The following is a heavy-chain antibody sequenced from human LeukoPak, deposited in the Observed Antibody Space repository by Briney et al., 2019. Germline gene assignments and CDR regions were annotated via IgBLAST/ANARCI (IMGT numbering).Heavy chain of an antibody. D-gene: IGHD3-10*01. CDR3: ARDSYHYGSGRRIPYYYMDV. J-gene: IGHJ6*03. CDR2: ISPSGDIT. V-gene: IGHV3-23*01. CDR1: GFTFSNHG. Sequence: PGGSLRLSCAASGFTFSNHGMNWVRQAPGKGLEWVSGISPSGDITYYADSVKGRFTVSRDNFKNTLYLQMNSLRAEDTAVYYCARDSYHYGSGRRIPYYYMDVWGKGTTVTISS.